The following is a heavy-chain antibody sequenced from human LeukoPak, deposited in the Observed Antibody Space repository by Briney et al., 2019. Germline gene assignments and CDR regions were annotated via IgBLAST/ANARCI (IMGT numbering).Heavy chain of an antibody. Sequence: KTSETLSLTCAVYGGSFNDYYWGWIRQPPGKGLGWIESIYYSASTYYNPSLKSRVTISVDTSKNQFSLKLSSVTAADTAVYYCASTTEGYCRGRSCYSYYDYVHLGGKGPTLTV. CDR1: GGSFNDYY. D-gene: IGHD2-15*01. CDR3: ASTTEGYCRGRSCYSYYDYVHL. J-gene: IGHJ6*03. CDR2: IYYSAST. V-gene: IGHV4-34*01.